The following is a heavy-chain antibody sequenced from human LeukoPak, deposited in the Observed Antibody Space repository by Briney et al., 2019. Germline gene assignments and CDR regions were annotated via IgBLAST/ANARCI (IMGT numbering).Heavy chain of an antibody. D-gene: IGHD5-12*01. V-gene: IGHV3-30-3*01. CDR2: ISYDASNK. CDR1: GXTFSAFA. CDR3: ARGTTDIVAEISDAFDI. J-gene: IGHJ3*02. Sequence: HPGRSLRLSCAASGXTFSAFAMHWARQAPGKGLEWVAAISYDASNKYYAVSVRGRFTISRDNSRNTLFLQMNSLRADDTAVYYCARGTTDIVAEISDAFDIWGQGTVVTVSS.